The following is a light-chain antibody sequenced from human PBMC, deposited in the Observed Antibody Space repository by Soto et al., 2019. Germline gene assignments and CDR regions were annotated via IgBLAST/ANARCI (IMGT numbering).Light chain of an antibody. CDR1: QSVSSD. V-gene: IGKV3-15*01. J-gene: IGKJ1*01. CDR2: GAY. CDR3: QQYKNWWT. Sequence: EIVMTQSPATLSVAPGERATLACRAIQSVSSDLSWYQQNPGQAPRLLIYGAYTRATGIPARFRGSGSGTEFTLTISNLQYEDFAVYYCQQYKNWWTFGQGTTLAIK.